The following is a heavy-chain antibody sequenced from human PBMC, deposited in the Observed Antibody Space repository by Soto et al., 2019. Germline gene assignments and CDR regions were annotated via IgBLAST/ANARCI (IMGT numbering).Heavy chain of an antibody. CDR1: GFTFSSYA. CDR2: ISGSGGST. CDR3: AILPGADFWSSYYFSAFDI. V-gene: IGHV3-23*01. Sequence: GGSLRLSCAASGFTFSSYAMSWVRQAPGKGLEWVSAISGSGGSTYYADSVKGRFTISRDNSKNTLYQQMNSLRAEDTAVYHCAILPGADFWSSYYFSAFDIWGQGTMVTVSS. J-gene: IGHJ3*02. D-gene: IGHD3-3*01.